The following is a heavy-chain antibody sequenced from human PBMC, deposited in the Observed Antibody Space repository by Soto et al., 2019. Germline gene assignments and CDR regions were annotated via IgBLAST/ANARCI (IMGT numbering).Heavy chain of an antibody. CDR2: ISAFNGYT. CDR1: GYTFTTSG. J-gene: IGHJ4*02. CDR3: ARERAYSSSSRGGDFDY. V-gene: IGHV1-18*04. Sequence: QVPLVQFGAEVKKPGASVKVSCKTSGYTFTTSGISWVRQAPGQGLEWMGWISAFNGYTEYSQKFQDRVTMTADTSTATAYMELRTLRSDDTAIYYCARERAYSSSSRGGDFDYWGQGTQVTVSS. D-gene: IGHD6-13*01.